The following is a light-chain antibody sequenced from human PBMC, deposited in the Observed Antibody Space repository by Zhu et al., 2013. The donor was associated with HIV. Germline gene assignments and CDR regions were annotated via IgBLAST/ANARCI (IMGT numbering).Light chain of an antibody. Sequence: DIVMTQSPVSLPVTPGEPASISCRSSQSLLHSNGYNYLDWYLQKPGQSPQLLIYLGSNRASGVPDRFSGSGSGTDFTLKISRVEAEDVGVYYCMQGTHWPPTFGPGTKLDIK. V-gene: IGKV2-28*01. CDR1: QSLLHSNGYNY. CDR2: LGS. J-gene: IGKJ3*01. CDR3: MQGTHWPPT.